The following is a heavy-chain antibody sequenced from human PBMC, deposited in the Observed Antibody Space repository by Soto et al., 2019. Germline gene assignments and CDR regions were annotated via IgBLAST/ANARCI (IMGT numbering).Heavy chain of an antibody. D-gene: IGHD5-12*01. J-gene: IGHJ4*02. CDR2: ISGYNGDT. CDR3: AREVIVATIIDY. CDR1: GYNFTHYG. V-gene: IGHV1-18*01. Sequence: QVQLVQSGGEVKKPGASVKVSCRASGYNFTHYGITWVRQAPGQGLEWMGWISGYNGDTKYAQKLQDRVTMTTDTSTSTAYMEMRNLKTDDTAVYYCAREVIVATIIDYWGQGTQVIVSS.